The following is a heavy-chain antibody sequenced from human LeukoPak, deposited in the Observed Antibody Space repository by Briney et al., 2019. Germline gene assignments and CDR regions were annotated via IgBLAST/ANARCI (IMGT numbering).Heavy chain of an antibody. CDR1: GFTFSSYS. D-gene: IGHD1-26*01. CDR2: ISSSSSTI. Sequence: GGSLRLSCAASGFTFSSYSMNWVRQAPGKGLEWVSYISSSSSTIYYADSVKGRFTISRDNAKNSLYLQMNSLRAEDTAVYYCARGARELPSQVIDYWGQGTLVTVSS. CDR3: ARGARELPSQVIDY. V-gene: IGHV3-48*04. J-gene: IGHJ4*02.